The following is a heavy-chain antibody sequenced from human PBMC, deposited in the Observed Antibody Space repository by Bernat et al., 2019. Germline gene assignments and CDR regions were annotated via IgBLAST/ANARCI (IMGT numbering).Heavy chain of an antibody. Sequence: VQLVESGGGVVQPGRSLRLSCIASGFTFSSYWMSWVRRAPGKGLEWVANIKQDGSEQYYVDSVKGRFTISRDKARNSLYLQMNSLRAEDTAVYYCAKDAGPYYDSATGAFDIWGQGTMVTVSS. J-gene: IGHJ3*02. CDR1: GFTFSSYW. V-gene: IGHV3-7*03. CDR2: IKQDGSEQ. CDR3: AKDAGPYYDSATGAFDI. D-gene: IGHD3-3*01.